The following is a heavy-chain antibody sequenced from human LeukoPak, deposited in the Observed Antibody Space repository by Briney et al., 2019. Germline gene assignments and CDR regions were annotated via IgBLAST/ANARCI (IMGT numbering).Heavy chain of an antibody. V-gene: IGHV3-21*01. D-gene: IGHD6-13*01. CDR1: GFTFSGYS. CDR2: ITSSSSYI. J-gene: IGHJ4*02. CDR3: ARSRRDSAWYIDDY. Sequence: GGSLRLSCAASGFTFSGYSMNWVRQAPGKGLEWVSSITSSSSYIYYSDSVRGRFTISRDHARSSLSLQMHSLTADDTAVYYCARSRRDSAWYIDDYWGQGTLVTVSS.